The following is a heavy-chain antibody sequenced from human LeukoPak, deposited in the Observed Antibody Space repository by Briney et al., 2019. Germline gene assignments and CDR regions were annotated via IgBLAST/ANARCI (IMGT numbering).Heavy chain of an antibody. CDR3: VRDHNWAFDY. Sequence: GGSLRLXCAASGFSFSSYSMNWVRQAPGEELQWLSYIGPNSRIIYYTDSVEGRFTISRDNAKNSLYLQVNSLRAEDTAVYYCVRDHNWAFDYWGQGTLVTVSS. D-gene: IGHD1-1*01. V-gene: IGHV3-48*01. CDR1: GFSFSSYS. J-gene: IGHJ4*02. CDR2: IGPNSRII.